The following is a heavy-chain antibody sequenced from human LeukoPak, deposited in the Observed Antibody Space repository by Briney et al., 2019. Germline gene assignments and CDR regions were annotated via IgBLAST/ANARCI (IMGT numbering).Heavy chain of an antibody. CDR1: AGTFSSYA. CDR2: IIPIFGTA. D-gene: IGHD1-26*01. CDR3: AREQKVGLGGYFDY. J-gene: IGHJ4*02. Sequence: ASVKVSCKASAGTFSSYAISWGRRAPGQGLEWMGGIIPIFGTANYSHKVQGRGTITADKATTITYMDLRRQRSRDTAVYSCAREQKVGLGGYFDYWGQGTLVTVSS. V-gene: IGHV1-69*06.